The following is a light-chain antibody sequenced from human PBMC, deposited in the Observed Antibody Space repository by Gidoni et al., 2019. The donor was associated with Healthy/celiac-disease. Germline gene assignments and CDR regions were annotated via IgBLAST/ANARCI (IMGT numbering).Light chain of an antibody. V-gene: IGKV1-5*03. CDR3: QQYNSYSGMYT. CDR2: KAS. CDR1: QSISSW. Sequence: DIQMTQSPSTLSASVGDRVTITCRASQSISSWLAWYQQKPGKAPKLLIYKASSLESGVPSRFSGSGSGTEFTLTISSLQPDDFATYYCQQYNSYSGMYTSGQGTKLEIK. J-gene: IGKJ2*01.